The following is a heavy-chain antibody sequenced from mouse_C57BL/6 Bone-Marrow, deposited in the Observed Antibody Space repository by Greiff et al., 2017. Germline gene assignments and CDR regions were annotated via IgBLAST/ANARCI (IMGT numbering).Heavy chain of an antibody. CDR2: IDPEDGDT. CDR1: GFNIKDYY. CDR3: TYYGKGDY. D-gene: IGHD1-1*01. J-gene: IGHJ2*01. Sequence: FHVKQSGAELVRPGASVKLSCTASGFNIKDYYMHWVKQRPEQGLEWIGRIDPEDGDTEYAPKFQGKATMTADTSSNTAYLQLSSLTSEDTAVYYCTYYGKGDYWGQGTTLTVSS. V-gene: IGHV14-1*01.